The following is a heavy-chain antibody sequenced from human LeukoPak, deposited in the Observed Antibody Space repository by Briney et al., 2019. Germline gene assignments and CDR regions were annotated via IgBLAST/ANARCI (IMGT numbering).Heavy chain of an antibody. CDR1: GGSISSGGYY. D-gene: IGHD2-2*01. Sequence: SETLSLTCTVSGGSISSGGYYWSWIRQPPGKGLEWIGYVYHSGSTYDNPSLKSRVTISVDRSKNQFSLKLSSVTAADTAVYYCAREREYQLLSWFDPWGQGTLVTVSS. CDR3: AREREYQLLSWFDP. CDR2: VYHSGST. V-gene: IGHV4-30-2*01. J-gene: IGHJ5*02.